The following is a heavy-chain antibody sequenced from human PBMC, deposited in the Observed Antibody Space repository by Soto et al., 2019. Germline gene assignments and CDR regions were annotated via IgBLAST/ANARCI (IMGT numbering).Heavy chain of an antibody. D-gene: IGHD6-13*01. CDR1: GFTFSSYA. CDR3: AKGRLLIAAAGTGYVPCYYYGMDV. Sequence: GGSLRLSCAASGFTFSSYAMSWVRQAPGKGLEWVSAISGSGGSTYYADSVKGRFTISRDNSKNTLYLQMNSLRAEDTAVYYCAKGRLLIAAAGTGYVPCYYYGMDVWGQGTTVTVSS. V-gene: IGHV3-23*01. CDR2: ISGSGGST. J-gene: IGHJ6*02.